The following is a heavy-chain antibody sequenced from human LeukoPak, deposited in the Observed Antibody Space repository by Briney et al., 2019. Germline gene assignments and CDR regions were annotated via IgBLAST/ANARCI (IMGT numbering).Heavy chain of an antibody. V-gene: IGHV3-7*01. D-gene: IGHD4-23*01. CDR3: ARDRGYSTFDY. CDR2: MKEDGGEM. J-gene: IGHJ4*02. CDR1: GFTFSNYW. Sequence: GGSLRLSCAASGFTFSNYWMSWVRQAPGKGLEWVANMKEDGGEMNYVDSVKGRFTISRDNAKNSLFLQMNSLRVDDTAVYYCARDRGYSTFDYWGQGTLVTVSS.